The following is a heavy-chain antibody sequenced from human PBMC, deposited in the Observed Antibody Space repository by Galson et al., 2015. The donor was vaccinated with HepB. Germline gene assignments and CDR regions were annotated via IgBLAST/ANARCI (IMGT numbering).Heavy chain of an antibody. Sequence: SVKVSCKASGYTFTSYGISWVRQAPGQGLEWMGWISAYNGNTNYAQKLQGRVTMTTDTSTSTAYMELRSLRSDDTAVYYCARDSPLLTMVRGRGGAYYFDYWGQGTLVTVSS. CDR3: ARDSPLLTMVRGRGGAYYFDY. CDR2: ISAYNGNT. J-gene: IGHJ4*02. CDR1: GYTFTSYG. V-gene: IGHV1-18*01. D-gene: IGHD3-10*01.